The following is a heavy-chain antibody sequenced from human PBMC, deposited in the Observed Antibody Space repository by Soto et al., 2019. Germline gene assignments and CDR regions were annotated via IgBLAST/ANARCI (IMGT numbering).Heavy chain of an antibody. CDR1: GYTFINYD. Sequence: QVQLVQSGAEVKKPGASVKISCKASGYTFINYDMHWVRQTPGQGLEWMGMINPRAGRTSYAEKFQGTVTMTTDASTSRVYMELSSLRSEDTAVYCCTRGPFYNGNPFDYWGQGTLVTVSS. CDR2: INPRAGRT. J-gene: IGHJ4*02. CDR3: TRGPFYNGNPFDY. D-gene: IGHD1-20*01. V-gene: IGHV1-46*01.